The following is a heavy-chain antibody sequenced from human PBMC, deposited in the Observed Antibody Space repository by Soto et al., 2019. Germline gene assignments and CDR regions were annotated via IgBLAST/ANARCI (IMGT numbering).Heavy chain of an antibody. CDR3: ARWGAARPNYYYGMXV. Sequence: GASVKVSCKASGYTFTGYYMHWVRQAPGQGLEWMGWINPNSGGTNYAQKFQGWVTMTRDTSISTAYMELSRLRSDDTAVYYCARWGAARPNYYYGMXVWGQGTTVTVSS. D-gene: IGHD6-6*01. CDR1: GYTFTGYY. V-gene: IGHV1-2*04. J-gene: IGHJ6*02. CDR2: INPNSGGT.